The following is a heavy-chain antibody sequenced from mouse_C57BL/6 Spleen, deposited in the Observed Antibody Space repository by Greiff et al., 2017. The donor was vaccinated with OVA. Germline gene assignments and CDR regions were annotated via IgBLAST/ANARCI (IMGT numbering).Heavy chain of an antibody. V-gene: IGHV1-9*01. CDR3: ARYYYDYLYAMDY. J-gene: IGHJ4*01. CDR2: IFPGRGRP. Sequence: LEESGAELLKPGASVKLSCKATGYTFTGYWIEWVTPRPGHGLEWIGEIFPGRGRPNYTESFKGTATCTADTSSNTAYMQRSSLTTEDAAIYYWARYYYDYLYAMDYWGQGTSVTVSS. D-gene: IGHD2-4*01. CDR1: GYTFTGYW.